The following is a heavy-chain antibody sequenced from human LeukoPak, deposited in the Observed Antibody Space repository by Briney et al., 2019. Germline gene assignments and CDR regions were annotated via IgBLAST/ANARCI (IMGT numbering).Heavy chain of an antibody. Sequence: SETLSLTCTVSSGSISTYYWSWIRQSPGKGLEWIGDIFDGKTINYNPSLKSRVTISAATSSQQFSLNLKSVTAADTAVYFCASGAWAARLNSWAQGALVIVSS. CDR2: IFDGKTI. V-gene: IGHV4-34*12. CDR1: SGSISTYY. J-gene: IGHJ4*02. CDR3: ASGAWAARLNS. D-gene: IGHD4-23*01.